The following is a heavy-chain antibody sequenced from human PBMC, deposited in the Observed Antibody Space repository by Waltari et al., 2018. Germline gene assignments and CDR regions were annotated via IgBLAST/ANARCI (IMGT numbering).Heavy chain of an antibody. CDR2: IVVGRGET. CDR1: GFTFGTSA. V-gene: IGHV1-58*01. CDR3: AAERYRDGCCWFDP. J-gene: IGHJ5*02. D-gene: IGHD3-9*01. Sequence: QMQVVQSGPEVKKPGTSVKVSCKASGFTFGTSAFQWVRQARGQGLEWIGWIVVGRGETKYAQKVQERVTISSDMSTSTVFMELTGLTSEDTAVYYCAAERYRDGCCWFDPWGQGTLVTVSS.